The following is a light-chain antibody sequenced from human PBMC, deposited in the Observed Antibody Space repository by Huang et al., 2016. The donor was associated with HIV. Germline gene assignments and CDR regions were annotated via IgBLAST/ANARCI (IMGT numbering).Light chain of an antibody. CDR1: QSGSNKY. CDR3: QQYGTSWT. Sequence: DIVLTQSPGTLSSSPGERATLSCRASQSGSNKYLAWYQQRPGQALRLLIYETSIRATGIPDRFSGGGSGTHYTLTISRLEPDDFAVYYCQQYGTSWTFGQGTKVEIK. V-gene: IGKV3-20*01. J-gene: IGKJ1*01. CDR2: ETS.